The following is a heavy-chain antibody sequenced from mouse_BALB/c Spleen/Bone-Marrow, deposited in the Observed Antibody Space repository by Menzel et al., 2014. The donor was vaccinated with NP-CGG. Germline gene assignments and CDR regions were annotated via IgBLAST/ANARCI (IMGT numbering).Heavy chain of an antibody. V-gene: IGHV5-6*01. CDR2: ISSGGSYT. CDR1: GFTFSSYG. CDR3: ARPYDFGAWFAY. Sequence: EVQGVESGGDLAKPGGSLKLSCAASGFTFSSYGMSWVRQTPDKRLEWVATISSGGSYTYYPDSVKGRFTISRDNAKNTLYLQMSSLKSEDTAMYYCARPYDFGAWFAYWGQGTLFTVSA. J-gene: IGHJ3*01. D-gene: IGHD2-4*01.